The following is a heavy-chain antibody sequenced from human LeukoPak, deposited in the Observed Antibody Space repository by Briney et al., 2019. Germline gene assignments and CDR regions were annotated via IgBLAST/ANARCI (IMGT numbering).Heavy chain of an antibody. CDR3: AREKYTYDNSGYYLGPSIAHHAFDI. Sequence: GGSLRLSCAAFGFTFSDYYMNWIRQAPGKGREWVSYITSLGSIIYYADSVKGRFTISRDNAKNSLFLQMNSLRAEDTAVYYCAREKYTYDNSGYYLGPSIAHHAFDIWGQGTMVTVSS. D-gene: IGHD3-22*01. CDR1: GFTFSDYY. J-gene: IGHJ3*02. CDR2: ITSLGSII. V-gene: IGHV3-11*01.